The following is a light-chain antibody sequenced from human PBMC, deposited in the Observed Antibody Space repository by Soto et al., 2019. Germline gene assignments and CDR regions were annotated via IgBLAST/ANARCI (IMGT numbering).Light chain of an antibody. Sequence: EIVMTQSPATLSVSPGERATLSCRASQSVNSNLAWYQQKPGQAPRLLIYGASTRAAGIPARFSGSGSGTDFTLTISSLEPEDSAVYYCQQRHMWPITFGQGTRLEIK. CDR3: QQRHMWPIT. CDR1: QSVNSN. CDR2: GAS. V-gene: IGKV3-15*01. J-gene: IGKJ5*01.